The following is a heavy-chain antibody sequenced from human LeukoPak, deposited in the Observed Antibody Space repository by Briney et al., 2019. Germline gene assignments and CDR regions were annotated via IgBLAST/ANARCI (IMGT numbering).Heavy chain of an antibody. J-gene: IGHJ6*02. CDR2: ISGSGGST. D-gene: IGHD2-2*01. Sequence: GGSLRLSCAAPGFTFSSYAMSWVRQAPGKGLEWVSAISGSGGSTYYADSVKGRFTISRDNSKNTLYLQMNSLRAEDTAVYYCAKEEGYCSSTSCSDYYYYYGMDVWGQGTTVTVSS. V-gene: IGHV3-23*01. CDR3: AKEEGYCSSTSCSDYYYYYGMDV. CDR1: GFTFSSYA.